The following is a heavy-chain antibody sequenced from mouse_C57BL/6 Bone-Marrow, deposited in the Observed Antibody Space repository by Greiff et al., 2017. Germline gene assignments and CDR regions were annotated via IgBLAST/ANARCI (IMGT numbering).Heavy chain of an antibody. V-gene: IGHV1-64*01. CDR1: GYTFTSYW. Sequence: VQLQQSGAELVKPGASVKLSCKASGYTFTSYWMHWVKQRPGQGLEWIGMIHPNSGSTNYNEKFKRKATLTVDKSSSTAYMQLSSLTSEDSAVYYCARSFFTTEDYWGQGTTLTVSS. CDR2: IHPNSGST. D-gene: IGHD1-1*01. J-gene: IGHJ2*01. CDR3: ARSFFTTEDY.